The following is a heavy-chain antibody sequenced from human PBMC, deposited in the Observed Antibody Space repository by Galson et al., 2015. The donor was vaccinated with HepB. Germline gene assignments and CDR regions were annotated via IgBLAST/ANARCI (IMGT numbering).Heavy chain of an antibody. J-gene: IGHJ4*02. CDR1: GYTFTNYD. CDR2: ISPYNGNT. D-gene: IGHD4/OR15-4a*01. V-gene: IGHV1-18*04. Sequence: SVKVSCKASGYTFTNYDITLMRQAPGQGLEWMGRISPYNGNTNYAQNLQDRVTMTTDTSTSTAYMELRSLRSDDTAVFYCARGGIRLWPNDYWGQGTLVTVSS. CDR3: ARGGIRLWPNDY.